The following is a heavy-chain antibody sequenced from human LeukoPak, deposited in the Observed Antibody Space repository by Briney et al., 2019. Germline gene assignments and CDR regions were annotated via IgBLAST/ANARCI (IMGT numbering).Heavy chain of an antibody. J-gene: IGHJ5*02. D-gene: IGHD2-2*01. CDR3: ATLENIVVVPAGWFDP. CDR2: INPNSGGT. V-gene: IGHV1-2*06. Sequence: ASVKVSCKAYGYTFTGYYMHWVRQAPGQGLEWMGRINPNSGGTNYAQKFKGRVTITRDTSISTAYMELSRLRSDDTAVYYCATLENIVVVPAGWFDPWGQGTLVTVSS. CDR1: GYTFTGYY.